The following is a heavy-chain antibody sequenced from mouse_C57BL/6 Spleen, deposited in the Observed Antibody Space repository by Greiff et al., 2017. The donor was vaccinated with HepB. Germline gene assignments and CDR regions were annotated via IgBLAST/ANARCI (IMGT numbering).Heavy chain of an antibody. CDR1: GYTFTDYY. D-gene: IGHD1-1*01. CDR2: IYPGSGNT. V-gene: IGHV1-76*01. Sequence: QVQLQQSGAELVRPGASVKLSCKASGYTFTDYYINWVKQRPGQGLEWIARIYPGSGNTYYNEKFQGKATLTAEKSSSTAYMQLSSLTSEDSAVYLCATTAVVAPYCAMDYWGQGTSGTVAS. CDR3: ATTAVVAPYCAMDY. J-gene: IGHJ4*01.